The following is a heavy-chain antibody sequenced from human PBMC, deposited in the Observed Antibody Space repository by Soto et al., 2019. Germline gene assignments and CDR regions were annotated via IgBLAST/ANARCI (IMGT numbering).Heavy chain of an antibody. Sequence: EVQLVESGGGLVQPGRSLRLSCVTSGFTFDDYAMHWVRQAPGKGLEWVSSISWNSGNIDYADSVKGRFTVSRDNARNSFYLHMDSLRSEDTALYYCARDASITTSYLPYWGQGTLVTVSS. J-gene: IGHJ4*02. CDR3: ARDASITTSYLPY. D-gene: IGHD1-1*01. CDR2: ISWNSGNI. V-gene: IGHV3-9*01. CDR1: GFTFDDYA.